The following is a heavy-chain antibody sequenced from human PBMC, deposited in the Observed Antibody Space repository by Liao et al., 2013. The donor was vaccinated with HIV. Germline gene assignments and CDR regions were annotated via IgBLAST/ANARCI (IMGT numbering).Heavy chain of an antibody. CDR2: IYTSGST. CDR3: ARAPYRNHYDSSGYPAEYFQH. CDR1: GGSISSGSYY. J-gene: IGHJ1*01. Sequence: QVQLQESGPGLVKPSQTLSLTCTVSGGSISSGSYYWSWIRQPAGKGLEWIGRIYTSGSTHYNPSLKSRFSISVDTSKNQFSLKLNSVTAADTAVYYCARAPYRNHYDSSGYPAEYFQHWGQGTLVTVSS. D-gene: IGHD3-22*01. V-gene: IGHV4-61*02.